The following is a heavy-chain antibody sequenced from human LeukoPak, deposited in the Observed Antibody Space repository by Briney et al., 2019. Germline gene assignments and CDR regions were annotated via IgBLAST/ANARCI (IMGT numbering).Heavy chain of an antibody. V-gene: IGHV3-13*04. CDR3: ARVGENAFDI. CDR1: GFTLSSYD. Sequence: GGSLRLSCAASGFTLSSYDMHWVRQATGKGLEWVSGIGSASDTYYLGPVKGRFTISRENAKNSLYLQMNSLIAGDTAVYYCARVGENAFDIWGQGTMVTVSS. J-gene: IGHJ3*02. D-gene: IGHD3-10*01. CDR2: IGSASDT.